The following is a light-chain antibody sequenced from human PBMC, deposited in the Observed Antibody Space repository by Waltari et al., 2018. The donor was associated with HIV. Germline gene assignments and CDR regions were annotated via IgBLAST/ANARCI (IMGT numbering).Light chain of an antibody. CDR1: QSLLHSNGYNY. J-gene: IGKJ1*01. V-gene: IGKV2-28*01. CDR2: LGS. Sequence: EIVMTQSPLSLPVTPGEPASISCRSSQSLLHSNGYNYLDWYLQKPGQSPQLLIYLGSNRASGVPDRFSGSGSVTDFTLKISRVEAEDVGVYYCMQALQTPRTFGQGTKVEIK. CDR3: MQALQTPRT.